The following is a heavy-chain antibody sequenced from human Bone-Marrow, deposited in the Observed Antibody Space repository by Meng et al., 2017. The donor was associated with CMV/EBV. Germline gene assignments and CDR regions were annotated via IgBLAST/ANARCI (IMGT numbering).Heavy chain of an antibody. Sequence: ASVKVSCKASGYTFTGYYMHWVRQAPGQGLEWMGWINPNRGGTNYAQKFQGRVTMTRDTSISTAYMELSRLRSDDTAVYYCARGRGWAGTPQPLDYWGQGTLVTVSS. CDR1: GYTFTGYY. D-gene: IGHD6-19*01. V-gene: IGHV1-2*02. J-gene: IGHJ4*02. CDR2: INPNRGGT. CDR3: ARGRGWAGTPQPLDY.